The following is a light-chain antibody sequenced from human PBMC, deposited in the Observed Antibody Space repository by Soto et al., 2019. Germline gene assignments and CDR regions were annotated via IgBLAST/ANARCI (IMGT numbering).Light chain of an antibody. V-gene: IGKV3-15*01. CDR1: QSVSSN. J-gene: IGKJ3*01. Sequence: EIEMTQSPATLSVSPGERATLSCRASQSVSSNLAWYQQKTGQAPRLLLYGASTRATGITARFSGSGCGTQFTLTISSLQSQDFALYYCQQYNNWPPLFGPGTKVDIK. CDR3: QQYNNWPPL. CDR2: GAS.